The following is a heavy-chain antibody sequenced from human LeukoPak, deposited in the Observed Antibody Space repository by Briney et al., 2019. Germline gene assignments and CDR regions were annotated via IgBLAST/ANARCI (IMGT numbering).Heavy chain of an antibody. Sequence: GGSLRLSCAASGFTFSSYEMNWVRQAPGKGLEWVSYISSSGSTIYYADSVKGRFTISRDNAKNSLYPQMNSLRAEDTAVYYCARVSLTYYDILTTEIDYWGQGTLVTVSS. CDR2: ISSSGSTI. CDR1: GFTFSSYE. CDR3: ARVSLTYYDILTTEIDY. V-gene: IGHV3-48*03. D-gene: IGHD3-9*01. J-gene: IGHJ4*02.